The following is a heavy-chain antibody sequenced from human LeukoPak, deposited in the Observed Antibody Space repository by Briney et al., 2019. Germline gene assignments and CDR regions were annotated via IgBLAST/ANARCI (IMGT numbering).Heavy chain of an antibody. CDR1: GGSFSSYY. CDR3: ARAGGDSGSYYY. CDR2: INHSGST. Sequence: SETLTLTCAVYGGSFSSYYWSWIRQPPGKGLEWIAAINHSGSTNYNPSLKSRVTISVDTSKNQFSLEMSSVTAADTAVYYCARAGGDSGSYYYWGQGTLVTVSS. J-gene: IGHJ4*02. V-gene: IGHV4-34*01. D-gene: IGHD3-10*01.